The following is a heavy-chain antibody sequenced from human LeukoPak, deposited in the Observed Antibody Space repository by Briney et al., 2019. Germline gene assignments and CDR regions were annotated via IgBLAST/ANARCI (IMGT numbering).Heavy chain of an antibody. Sequence: GGSLRLSCAASGFTFSGYSMSWVRQAPGKGLEWVSYITSSSSAIYYADSVKGRFTISRDNAKNSLYLQMNSLRAEDTAVYYCARVRGSYHFDYWGQGTLVTVSS. D-gene: IGHD1-26*01. J-gene: IGHJ4*02. CDR2: ITSSSSAI. CDR3: ARVRGSYHFDY. CDR1: GFTFSGYS. V-gene: IGHV3-48*01.